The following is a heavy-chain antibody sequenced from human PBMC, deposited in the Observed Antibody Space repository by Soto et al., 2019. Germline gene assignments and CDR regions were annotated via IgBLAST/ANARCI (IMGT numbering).Heavy chain of an antibody. J-gene: IGHJ4*02. D-gene: IGHD3-16*01. CDR3: AKVQWGENYFDY. CDR1: GFTFSSYG. CDR2: LSYDGSNK. Sequence: LRLSCAASGFTFSSYGMHWVRQAPGKGLEWVAALSYDGSNKYYADSVKGRFTMSRDNSKNTLHLQMNSLRAEDTAVYYCAKVQWGENYFDYWGQGTLVTVSS. V-gene: IGHV3-30*18.